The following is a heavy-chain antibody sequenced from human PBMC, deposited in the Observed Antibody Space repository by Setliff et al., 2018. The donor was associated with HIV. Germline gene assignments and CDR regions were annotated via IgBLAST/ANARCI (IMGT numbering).Heavy chain of an antibody. J-gene: IGHJ4*02. CDR2: VSASGTT. CDR3: ARNAPAYELDY. D-gene: IGHD5-12*01. Sequence: SETLSLTCTVSGGSISSYYWSWIRQPPGKGLEWIGYVSASGTTKYNPSLQSRVTISVDTSKNQFSLKLTSVTAADTAMYYCARNAPAYELDYWGQGTLVTVSS. V-gene: IGHV4-4*08. CDR1: GGSISSYY.